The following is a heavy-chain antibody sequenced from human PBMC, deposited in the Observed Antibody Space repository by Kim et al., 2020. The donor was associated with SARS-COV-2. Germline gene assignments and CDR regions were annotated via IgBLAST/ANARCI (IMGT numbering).Heavy chain of an antibody. Sequence: GGSLRLSCAASGFTFSSYDMSWVRQAPGKGLEWVSTINGRGDSARYADSVRGRFTISRDTSKNTLYVQMNSLGADDTAVYYCAKSNYGGFDYWGQGTLVTVSS. J-gene: IGHJ4*02. CDR3: AKSNYGGFDY. D-gene: IGHD4-17*01. CDR1: GFTFSSYD. V-gene: IGHV3-23*01. CDR2: INGRGDSA.